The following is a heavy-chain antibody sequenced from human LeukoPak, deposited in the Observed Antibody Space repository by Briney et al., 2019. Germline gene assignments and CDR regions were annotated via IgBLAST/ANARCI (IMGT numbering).Heavy chain of an antibody. CDR3: TSGMVATHFDY. CDR1: GASISSYY. J-gene: IGHJ4*02. CDR2: IYYTGGT. D-gene: IGHD1-26*01. V-gene: IGHV4-59*01. Sequence: KPSETLSLTCTVSGASISSYYWSWIRQPPGKGLEWIGYIYYTGGTNYNPSLTSRVTISVDTSKNQFSLNLRSVTAADTAVYYCTSGMVATHFDYWGQGTLVTVSS.